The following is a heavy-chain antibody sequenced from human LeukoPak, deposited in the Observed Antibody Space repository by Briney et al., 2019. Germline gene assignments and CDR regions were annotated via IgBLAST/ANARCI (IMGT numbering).Heavy chain of an antibody. CDR1: GYTFTSYG. V-gene: IGHV1-18*01. D-gene: IGHD1-26*01. CDR2: ISAYNGNT. J-gene: IGHJ3*02. Sequence: ASVTVSCKASGYTFTSYGISWVRQAPGQGLEWMGWISAYNGNTNYAQKLQGRVTMTTDTSTSTAYMELRSLRSDDTAVYYCARYSGSYDGGDAFDIWGQGTMVTVSS. CDR3: ARYSGSYDGGDAFDI.